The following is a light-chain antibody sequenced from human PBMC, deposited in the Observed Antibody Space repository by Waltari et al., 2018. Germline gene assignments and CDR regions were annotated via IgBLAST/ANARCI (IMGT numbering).Light chain of an antibody. CDR1: HYIGAD. Sequence: EIVLTQSPATVSLFPGERATLSCRASHYIGADLAGYQQKPGQAPRLLVYDSYNRAPGIPARFSGSGSGTDFTLTITSLDPEDSAVYYCQQRNDFPITFGQGTRVGI. CDR3: QQRNDFPIT. CDR2: DSY. V-gene: IGKV3-11*01. J-gene: IGKJ5*01.